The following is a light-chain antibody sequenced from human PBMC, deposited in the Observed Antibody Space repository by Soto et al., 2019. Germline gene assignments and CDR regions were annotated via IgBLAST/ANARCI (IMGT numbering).Light chain of an antibody. CDR3: QSYDSSLSAVV. CDR2: GNS. CDR1: SSNIGAGYD. Sequence: QSVLTQPPSASGTPGQRVTISCSGSSSNIGAGYDVHWYKQLPGTAPKLLIYGNSNRPSGVPDRFSGSASGTSASLAITGLQAEDEADYYCQSYDSSLSAVVIGGGTKLTVL. J-gene: IGLJ2*01. V-gene: IGLV1-40*01.